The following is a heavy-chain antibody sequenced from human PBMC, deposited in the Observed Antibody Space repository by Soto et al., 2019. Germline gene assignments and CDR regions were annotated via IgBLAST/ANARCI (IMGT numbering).Heavy chain of an antibody. CDR1: GFSLSTSGVG. V-gene: IGHV2-5*01. CDR3: VHRRITMTFGY. Sequence: QITLKESGPTLVKPTQTLTLTCTFSGFSLSTSGVGVGWIRQPPGKALEWLALIYWNDDKRYSPSLKNRLTITKDTSKNQVVLTMTDMDTVDTATYYGVHRRITMTFGYWGQGSLVTVSS. D-gene: IGHD3-22*01. CDR2: IYWNDDK. J-gene: IGHJ4*02.